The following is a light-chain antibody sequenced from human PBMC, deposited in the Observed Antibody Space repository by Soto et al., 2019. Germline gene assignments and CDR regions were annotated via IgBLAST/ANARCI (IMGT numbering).Light chain of an antibody. J-gene: IGKJ5*01. CDR2: DAS. Sequence: EIVLTQSPGPLSLSPGDRAILSCMASQDINTYLAWYQQKPGQAPRLLIYDASNRAKGIPARFSGSGPGTDFTLTISSLEPEDFAVYYCQQRSNWPIPFGQVGRLAI. V-gene: IGKV3D-11*01. CDR1: QDINTY. CDR3: QQRSNWPIP.